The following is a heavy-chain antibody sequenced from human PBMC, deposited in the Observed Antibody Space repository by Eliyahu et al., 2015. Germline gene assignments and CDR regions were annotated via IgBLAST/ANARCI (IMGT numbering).Heavy chain of an antibody. CDR2: IYYPGRT. Sequence: QVQLQESGPGLVKPSETLSLTCTVSGGPINNSYWSWIRRSPGKGLEWIAYIYYPGRTNYNPSLRSRVTISVDMSKNQFSLRLSSVTAADTAVYHCARGWEYGDYVGAFDIWGQGTMVTVSS. D-gene: IGHD4-17*01. V-gene: IGHV4-59*01. CDR3: ARGWEYGDYVGAFDI. J-gene: IGHJ3*02. CDR1: GGPINNSY.